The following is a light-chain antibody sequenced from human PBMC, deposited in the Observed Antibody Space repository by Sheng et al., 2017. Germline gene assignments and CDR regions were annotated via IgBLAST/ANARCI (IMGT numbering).Light chain of an antibody. V-gene: IGKV1-5*03. CDR1: QNINSW. Sequence: RVTITCRASQNINSWLAWYQQKPGKAPKLLIYNASDLQSGVPSRFSDSGSGAEFTLTISGLQPDDLATYYCQQYNKAPYSFGQGTKLEIK. CDR3: QQYNKAPYS. J-gene: IGKJ2*03. CDR2: NAS.